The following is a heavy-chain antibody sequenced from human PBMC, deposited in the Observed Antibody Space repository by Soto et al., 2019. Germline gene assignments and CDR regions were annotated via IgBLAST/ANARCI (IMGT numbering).Heavy chain of an antibody. CDR3: ATDRDSSGWYAFDI. J-gene: IGHJ3*02. CDR2: FDPEDGET. V-gene: IGHV1-24*01. Sequence: ASVKVSCKVSGYTLTELSMHWVRQAPGKGLEWMGGFDPEDGETIYAQKFQGRVTMTEDTSTDTAYMELSSLRSEDAAVYYCATDRDSSGWYAFDIWGQGTMVTVSS. D-gene: IGHD6-19*01. CDR1: GYTLTELS.